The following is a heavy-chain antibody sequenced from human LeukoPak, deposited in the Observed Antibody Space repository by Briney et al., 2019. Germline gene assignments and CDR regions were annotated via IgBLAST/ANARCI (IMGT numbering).Heavy chain of an antibody. Sequence: SETLSLTCTVSGGSLSSYYWSWIRQPPGKGLEWIGYIYYSGTTNYNPSLKSRVTISVDTSKNQFSLKLSSVTAADTAVYYCASSGYSYGPYYFDYWGQGTLVTVSS. CDR2: IYYSGTT. J-gene: IGHJ4*02. D-gene: IGHD5-18*01. CDR1: GGSLSSYY. V-gene: IGHV4-59*08. CDR3: ASSGYSYGPYYFDY.